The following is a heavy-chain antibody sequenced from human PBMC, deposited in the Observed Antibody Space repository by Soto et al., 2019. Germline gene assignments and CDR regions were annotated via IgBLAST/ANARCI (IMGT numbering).Heavy chain of an antibody. Sequence: QVQLQESGPGLVKPSETLSLTCSVSGGSVSSGDYYWSWVRQPPGKGLEWIGYIYYSGSTKSSPSLKSRVTISVEKSKNQSSLKLGSVTAADTAVYYCARDRVGGGGLVVESDWGQGTLVTVSS. CDR1: GGSVSSGDYY. CDR2: IYYSGST. CDR3: ARDRVGGGGLVVESD. V-gene: IGHV4-61*08. J-gene: IGHJ4*02. D-gene: IGHD1-26*01.